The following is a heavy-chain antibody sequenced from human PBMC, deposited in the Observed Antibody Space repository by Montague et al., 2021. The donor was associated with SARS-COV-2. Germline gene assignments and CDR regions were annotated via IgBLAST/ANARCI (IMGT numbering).Heavy chain of an antibody. CDR2: IHIGGTS. CDR1: GDSISSDGYF. V-gene: IGHV4-39*07. J-gene: IGHJ4*02. CDR3: ARSRDWYLGN. D-gene: IGHD3-9*01. Sequence: SETRSLTCTVSGDSISSDGYFWGWIRQPPGKGLEWIASIHIGGTSYLNPSLKSRVTISIDSSKNQFSLNVTSVTAADTAVYFCARSRDWYLGNWGQGTLATVSS.